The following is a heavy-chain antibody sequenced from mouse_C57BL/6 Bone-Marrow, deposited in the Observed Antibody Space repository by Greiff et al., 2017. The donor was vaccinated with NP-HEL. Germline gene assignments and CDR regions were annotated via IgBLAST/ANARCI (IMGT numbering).Heavy chain of an antibody. D-gene: IGHD3-2*02. V-gene: IGHV1-7*01. Sequence: QVQLQQSGAELVKPGASVKLSCTASGYTFTSYWMHWVKQRPGQGLEWIGYINPSSGSTKYTQKFKDQSTLTADKSSSTAYMQLSSLTHKDSAVYYCARRAAQAPYYFDYGGQGTTLTVSS. CDR1: GYTFTSYW. CDR2: INPSSGST. J-gene: IGHJ2*01. CDR3: ARRAAQAPYYFDY.